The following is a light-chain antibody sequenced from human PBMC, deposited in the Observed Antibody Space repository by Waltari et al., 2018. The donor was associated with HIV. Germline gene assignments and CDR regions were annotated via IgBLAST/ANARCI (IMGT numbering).Light chain of an antibody. CDR3: AAWDDSLNGVV. J-gene: IGLJ2*01. CDR1: SSNIGSNT. CDR2: SNN. V-gene: IGLV1-44*01. Sequence: QSVLTQPPSASGTPGQRVPISCSGSSSNIGSNTVNWYQQLPGTAPKLLIYSNNQRPSGVPDRFSGSKSGTSASLAISGLQSEDEADYYCAAWDDSLNGVVFGGGTKLTVL.